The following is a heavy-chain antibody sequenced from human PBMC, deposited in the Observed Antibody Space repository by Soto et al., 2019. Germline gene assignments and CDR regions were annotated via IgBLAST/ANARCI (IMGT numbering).Heavy chain of an antibody. CDR3: ARLLVVAATPGNY. CDR2: INPNSGGT. J-gene: IGHJ4*02. CDR1: GYTSTGYY. D-gene: IGHD2-15*01. V-gene: IGHV1-2*02. Sequence: ASVEVSCKXSGYTSTGYYMNWVRQATGQGLEWMGWINPNSGGTNYAQKFQGRVTMTRDTSISTAYMELSRLRSDDTALYYCARLLVVAATPGNYWGQGTLVTVSS.